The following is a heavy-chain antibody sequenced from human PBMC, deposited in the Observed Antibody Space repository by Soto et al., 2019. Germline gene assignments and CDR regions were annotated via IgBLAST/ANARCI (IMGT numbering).Heavy chain of an antibody. CDR2: INHSGST. CDR3: ARRQVYGSGRYLDP. J-gene: IGHJ5*02. CDR1: GGSISSGDYY. V-gene: IGHV4-30-4*01. D-gene: IGHD3-10*01. Sequence: SETLSLTCTVSGGSISSGDYYWSWIRQPPGKGLEWIGCINHSGSTNYNPSLKSRVTISIDTSKNQFSLKLSSVTAADTAVYYCARRQVYGSGRYLDPWGQGTLVTVSS.